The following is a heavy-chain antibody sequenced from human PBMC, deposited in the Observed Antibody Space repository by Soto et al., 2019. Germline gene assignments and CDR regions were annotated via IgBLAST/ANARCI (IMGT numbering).Heavy chain of an antibody. CDR3: TTDPLDYYGSGSYYSSDY. CDR1: GFTFSNAW. CDR2: IKSKTDGGTT. J-gene: IGHJ4*02. V-gene: IGHV3-15*01. Sequence: EVQLVESGGGLVKPGGSLRLSCAASGFTFSNAWMSWVRQAPGKGLEWVGRIKSKTDGGTTDYAAPVKGRFTISRDDSKNTLYLQMNSLKTEDTAVYYCTTDPLDYYGSGSYYSSDYWGQGTLVTVSS. D-gene: IGHD3-10*01.